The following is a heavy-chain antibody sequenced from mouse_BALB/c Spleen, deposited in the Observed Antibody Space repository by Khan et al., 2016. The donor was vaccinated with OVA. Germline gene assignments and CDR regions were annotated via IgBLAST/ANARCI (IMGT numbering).Heavy chain of an antibody. V-gene: IGHV5-9-3*01. D-gene: IGHD1-1*01. Sequence: EVELVESGGTLVKPGGSLKLSCAASGFTFSSYAMSWVRQTPEKRLEWVATISSGGTYTYYPDSVKGRFTISRDNAKNTLYLQMSSLRSEDTAMYYCVRDDYGSSYENYWGQGTTLTGSS. CDR3: VRDDYGSSYENY. CDR1: GFTFSSYA. CDR2: ISSGGTYT. J-gene: IGHJ2*01.